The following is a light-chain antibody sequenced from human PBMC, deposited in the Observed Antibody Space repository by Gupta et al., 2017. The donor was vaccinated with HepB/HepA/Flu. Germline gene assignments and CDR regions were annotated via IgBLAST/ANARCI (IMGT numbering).Light chain of an antibody. V-gene: IGLV2-14*01. J-gene: IGLJ1*01. CDR1: SSDVGGYNY. CDR2: DVS. CDR3: RSYTSGSTLVV. Sequence: QSALTQPATVSGSPGQSITISCTGTSSDVGGYNYVSWYQQHPGKAPKLMIYDVSNRPSGLSARFSGSKSGTTASLTITGLQAEDEADYYCRSYTSGSTLVVFGTGTKVTVL.